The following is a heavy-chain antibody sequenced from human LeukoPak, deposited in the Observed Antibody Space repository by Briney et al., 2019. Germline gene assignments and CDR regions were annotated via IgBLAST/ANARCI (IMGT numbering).Heavy chain of an antibody. CDR1: GFTLSAYT. Sequence: GGSLRLSCAASGFTLSAYTMSWVRQAPGKGLEWVSALSTSGDSTYYADSMKGRFTISRDNSKNTLYLQMNSLRAEDTAVYYCAKTWSSNDYDYWGQGTLVTVSS. CDR2: LSTSGDST. J-gene: IGHJ4*02. V-gene: IGHV3-23*01. CDR3: AKTWSSNDYDY. D-gene: IGHD3-16*01.